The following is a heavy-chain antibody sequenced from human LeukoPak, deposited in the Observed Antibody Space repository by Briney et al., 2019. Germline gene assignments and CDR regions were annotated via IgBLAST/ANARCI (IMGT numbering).Heavy chain of an antibody. CDR3: ARQKWAVVTAPYYFDY. CDR2: IYTSGST. Sequence: SQTLSLXCTVSGGSSSSGSYYWSWSRQPAGKGPEWIGRIYTSGSTNYNPSLKSRVTISVDTSKNQFSLKLSSVTAADTAVYYCARQKWAVVTAPYYFDYWGQGTLVTVSS. D-gene: IGHD5-18*01. J-gene: IGHJ4*02. CDR1: GGSSSSGSYY. V-gene: IGHV4-61*02.